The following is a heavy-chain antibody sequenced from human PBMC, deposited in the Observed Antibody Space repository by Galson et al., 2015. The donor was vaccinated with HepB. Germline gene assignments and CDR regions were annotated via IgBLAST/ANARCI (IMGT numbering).Heavy chain of an antibody. CDR1: GFTFSTYT. J-gene: IGHJ1*01. CDR3: AKDGIMVSNNPYQLHF. CDR2: VSNSGSYM. D-gene: IGHD2-8*01. V-gene: IGHV3-21*04. Sequence: SLRLSCAASGFTFSTYTMNWVRQAPGKGPEWVSSVSNSGSYMFYADSEKGRFTISRDNAKNSLYLQMKSLRAEDTAVYYCAKDGIMVSNNPYQLHFWGRGTLVSVSS.